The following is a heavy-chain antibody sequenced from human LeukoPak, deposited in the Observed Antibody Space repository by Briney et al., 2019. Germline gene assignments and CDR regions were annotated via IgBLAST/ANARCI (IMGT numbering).Heavy chain of an antibody. CDR3: ARDYRSSWYV. CDR1: GFTFSTYS. D-gene: IGHD6-13*01. J-gene: IGHJ4*02. Sequence: PGGSLRLSCAASGFTFSTYSMNWVRQAPGKGLEWVSSISSSSNYIYYADSVKGRITISRDNARNSLFLQMNSLRAEDTSVYYCARDYRSSWYVRGQGTLVTVSS. CDR2: ISSSSNYI. V-gene: IGHV3-21*04.